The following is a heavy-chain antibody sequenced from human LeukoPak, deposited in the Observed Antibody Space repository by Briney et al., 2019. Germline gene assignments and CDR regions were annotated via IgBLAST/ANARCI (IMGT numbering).Heavy chain of an antibody. CDR3: AREGGSSPEPCYYYGMDV. CDR2: IYYSGST. Sequence: PSETLSLTCTVSGGSISSGGYYWSWIRQHPGKGLEWIGYIYYSGSTYYNPSLKSRVTISVDTSKNQFSLKLSSVTAADTAVYYCAREGGSSPEPCYYYGMDVWGQGTTVTVSS. D-gene: IGHD2-15*01. J-gene: IGHJ6*02. V-gene: IGHV4-31*03. CDR1: GGSISSGGYY.